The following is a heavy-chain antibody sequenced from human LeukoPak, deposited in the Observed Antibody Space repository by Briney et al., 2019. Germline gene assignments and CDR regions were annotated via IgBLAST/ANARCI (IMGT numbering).Heavy chain of an antibody. CDR2: ISYDGSNK. Sequence: GGSLRLSCAASGFTFSSYGMHWVRQAPGKGLEWVAVISYDGSNKYYADSVKGRFTISRDNSKNTLYLQMNSLRAEDTAVYYCAKVGCSSTSCPNRFDFWGQGTLVTVSS. CDR3: AKVGCSSTSCPNRFDF. V-gene: IGHV3-30*18. CDR1: GFTFSSYG. J-gene: IGHJ4*02. D-gene: IGHD2-2*01.